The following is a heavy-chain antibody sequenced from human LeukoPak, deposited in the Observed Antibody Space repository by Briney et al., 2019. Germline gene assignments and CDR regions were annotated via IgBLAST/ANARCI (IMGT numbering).Heavy chain of an antibody. CDR3: ARDPFYGGNSGD. V-gene: IGHV3-33*01. Sequence: GRSLRLSCAASGFTFSSYGMHWVRQAPGKGLEWVAVIWYDGSNKYYADSVKGRFTISRDNAKNSLYLQMNSLRAEDTAVYYCARDPFYGGNSGDWGQGTLVTVSS. J-gene: IGHJ4*02. D-gene: IGHD4-23*01. CDR1: GFTFSSYG. CDR2: IWYDGSNK.